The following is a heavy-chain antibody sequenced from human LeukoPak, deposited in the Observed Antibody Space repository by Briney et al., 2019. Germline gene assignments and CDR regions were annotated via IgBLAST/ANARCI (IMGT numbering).Heavy chain of an antibody. D-gene: IGHD3-3*01. V-gene: IGHV3-30*14. J-gene: IGHJ6*03. CDR3: ARTFTIVGVVIKTLPGDV. CDR1: GSIFSSYA. Sequence: GGSLRLSCAASGSIFSSYAMNWVRQAPGKGLEWVATISNDGSKKYYADSVKGRFTISRDNSKNTLYLQMNSLRAEDTAVYYCARTFTIVGVVIKTLPGDVWGKGTTVTVSS. CDR2: ISNDGSKK.